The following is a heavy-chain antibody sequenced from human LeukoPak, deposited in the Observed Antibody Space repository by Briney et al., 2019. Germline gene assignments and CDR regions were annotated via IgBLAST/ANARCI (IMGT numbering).Heavy chain of an antibody. CDR1: GGSISSGGYS. CDR3: ARGAHYYDSSGYRRYYFDY. D-gene: IGHD3-22*01. CDR2: IYHSGST. V-gene: IGHV4-30-2*01. Sequence: SETLSLTCAVSGGSISSGGYSWSWIRQPPGKGLEWIGYIYHSGSTYYNPSLKSRVTISVDRSKNQFSLKLSSVTAADTAAYYCARGAHYYDSSGYRRYYFDYWGQGTLVTVSS. J-gene: IGHJ4*02.